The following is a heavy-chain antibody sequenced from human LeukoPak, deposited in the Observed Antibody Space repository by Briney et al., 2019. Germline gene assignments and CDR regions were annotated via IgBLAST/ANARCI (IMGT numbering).Heavy chain of an antibody. Sequence: PGGSLRLSCAASGFTFNNFAMHWARQAPGKGLEWVAVISYDGSDTYYADSVKGRFTVSRDNSKNTLYLQMNSLRAEDAGVYYCARDFYQTTAAAGRLVYWGQGTLVTVSS. J-gene: IGHJ4*02. CDR1: GFTFNNFA. D-gene: IGHD6-13*01. CDR3: ARDFYQTTAAAGRLVY. CDR2: ISYDGSDT. V-gene: IGHV3-30-3*01.